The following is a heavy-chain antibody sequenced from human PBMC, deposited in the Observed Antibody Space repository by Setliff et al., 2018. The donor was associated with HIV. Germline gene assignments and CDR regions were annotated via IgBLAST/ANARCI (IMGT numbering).Heavy chain of an antibody. D-gene: IGHD6-13*01. CDR1: GGSISSTNYS. J-gene: IGHJ1*01. V-gene: IGHV4-39*07. Sequence: KPSETLSLTCTVSGGSISSTNYSWGWIRQTPGKGLEWIGSIYYSGTTYYNPSLKRRVTMSVDTSTSRLSLKVHSVTAADTAMYYCARGSHGTSWTEYWGQGTLVTVSS. CDR3: ARGSHGTSWTEY. CDR2: IYYSGTT.